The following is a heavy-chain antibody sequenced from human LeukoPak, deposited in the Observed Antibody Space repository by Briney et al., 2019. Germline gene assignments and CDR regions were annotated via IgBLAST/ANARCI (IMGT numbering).Heavy chain of an antibody. J-gene: IGHJ4*02. CDR2: KNPNSGNS. V-gene: IGHV1-8*01. CDR3: AREGLDY. CDR1: GYTFTNYD. Sequence: ASVKVSCKASGYTFTNYDINWVRQATGQGLEWMGYKNPNSGNSAYAQKFQGRVTITTDASITTAYMALSGLRSEDTALYYCAREGLDYWGQGTLVTVSS.